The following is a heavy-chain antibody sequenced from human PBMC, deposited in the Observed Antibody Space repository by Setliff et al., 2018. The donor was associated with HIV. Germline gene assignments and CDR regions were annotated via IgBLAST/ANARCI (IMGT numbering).Heavy chain of an antibody. CDR3: SRSGVPPYYYYGMDV. J-gene: IGHJ6*02. Sequence: VKVSCKASGSTFTTYGVNWVRQAPGQGLEWMVWINSYNGNTKFAQKFQGRVTMTTDTSTTTAFMELRSLKADDTGIYYCSRSGVPPYYYYGMDVWGQVTTVTVSS. D-gene: IGHD3-10*01. CDR1: GSTFTTYG. V-gene: IGHV1-18*04. CDR2: INSYNGNT.